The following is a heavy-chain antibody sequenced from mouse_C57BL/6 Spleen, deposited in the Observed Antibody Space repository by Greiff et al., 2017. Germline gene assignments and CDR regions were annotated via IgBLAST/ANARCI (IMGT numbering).Heavy chain of an antibody. CDR1: GYTFTDYN. D-gene: IGHD1-1*02. CDR3: ARRGAALYAMDY. CDR2: INPNNGGT. V-gene: IGHV1-18*01. Sequence: VQLQQSGPELVKPGASVKIPCKASGYTFTDYNMDWVKQSHGKSLEWIGDINPNNGGTIYNQKFKGKATLTVDKSSSTAYMELRSLTSEDTAVYYCARRGAALYAMDYWGQGTLVTVSA. J-gene: IGHJ3*01.